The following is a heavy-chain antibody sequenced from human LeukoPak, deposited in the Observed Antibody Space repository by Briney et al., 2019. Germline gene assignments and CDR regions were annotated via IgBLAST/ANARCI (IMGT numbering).Heavy chain of an antibody. J-gene: IGHJ4*02. CDR3: AKEQWLVVYFGQSLDY. Sequence: PGGSLRLSCAASGFTFSSYGMHWVRQAPGKGLEWVAVISYDGSNKYYADSVKGRFTISRDNSKNTLYLQMNSLRAEDTAVYYCAKEQWLVVYFGQSLDYWGQGTLVTVSS. V-gene: IGHV3-30*18. CDR1: GFTFSSYG. CDR2: ISYDGSNK. D-gene: IGHD6-19*01.